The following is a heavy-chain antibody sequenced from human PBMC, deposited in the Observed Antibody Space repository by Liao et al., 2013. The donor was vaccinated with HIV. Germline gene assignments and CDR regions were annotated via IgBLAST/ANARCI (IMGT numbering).Heavy chain of an antibody. V-gene: IGHV4-59*12. CDR1: GGSISSYY. J-gene: IGHJ4*02. CDR2: IYYSGST. Sequence: QVQLQESGPGLVKPSETLSLTCTVSGGSISSYYWSWIRQPPGKGLEWIGYIYYSGSTNYNPSLKSRVTMSVDTSKNQFSLRLRSVTAADTAVYYCARDNPSSSWYFDYWGQGTLVTVSS. D-gene: IGHD6-13*01. CDR3: ARDNPSSSWYFDY.